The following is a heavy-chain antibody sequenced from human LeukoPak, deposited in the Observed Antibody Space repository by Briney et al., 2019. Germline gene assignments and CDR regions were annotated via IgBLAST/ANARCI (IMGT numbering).Heavy chain of an antibody. CDR3: AVRGSGSYYNAHRTSAYYFDY. CDR1: GLTFSSYG. D-gene: IGHD3-10*01. V-gene: IGHV3-30*02. J-gene: IGHJ4*02. CDR2: IRYDGSNK. Sequence: GGSLRLSCAASGLTFSSYGMHWVRQAPGKGLEWVAFIRYDGSNKYYADSVKGRFTISRDNSKNTLYLQMNSLRAEDTAVYYCAVRGSGSYYNAHRTSAYYFDYWGQGTLVTVSS.